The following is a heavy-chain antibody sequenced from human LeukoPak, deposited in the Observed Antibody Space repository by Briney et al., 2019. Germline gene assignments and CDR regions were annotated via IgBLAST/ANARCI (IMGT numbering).Heavy chain of an antibody. J-gene: IGHJ4*02. Sequence: GGSLRLSCAASGFTLSSYSMSWVRQAPGKGLEWVSVISTNGGVTYYADSVKGRFTISRDNSKNTLDLQMNSLRGEDTALYYCATLALTTVTTGRGDYWGQGTLVTVSS. V-gene: IGHV3-23*01. CDR3: ATLALTTVTTGRGDY. CDR1: GFTLSSYS. CDR2: ISTNGGVT. D-gene: IGHD4-17*01.